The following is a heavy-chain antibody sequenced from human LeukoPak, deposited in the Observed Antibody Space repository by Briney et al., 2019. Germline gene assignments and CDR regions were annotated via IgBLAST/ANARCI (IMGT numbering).Heavy chain of an antibody. CDR2: IYYSGST. V-gene: IGHV4-59*08. J-gene: IGHJ4*02. CDR3: ARTQYGGYVNY. CDR1: GGSISSYY. Sequence: PSETLSPTCTVSGGSISSYYWSWIRQPPGKGLEWIGYIYYSGSTNYNPSLKSRVTISVDTSKNQFSLKLSSVTAADTAVYYCARTQYGGYVNYWGQGTLVTVSS. D-gene: IGHD4/OR15-4a*01.